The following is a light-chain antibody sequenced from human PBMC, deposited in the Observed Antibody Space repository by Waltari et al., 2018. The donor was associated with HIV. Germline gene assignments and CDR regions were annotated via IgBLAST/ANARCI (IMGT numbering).Light chain of an antibody. CDR1: QNINNT. J-gene: IGKJ4*02. CDR2: GAS. Sequence: EIVLTQTPATLSVSPGERGTPSCRASQNINNTLAWYQLKPGQAPWLLISGASTRATGIPARFSGSGSGTDFTLNIGTLQSEDFAVYFCQQYNKWPRTFGRGTKVEIK. V-gene: IGKV3-15*01. CDR3: QQYNKWPRT.